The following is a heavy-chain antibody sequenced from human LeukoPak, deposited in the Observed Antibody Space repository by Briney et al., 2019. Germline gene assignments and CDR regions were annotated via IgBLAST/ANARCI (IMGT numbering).Heavy chain of an antibody. J-gene: IGHJ4*02. D-gene: IGHD2-2*01. CDR1: GYTFRYYG. V-gene: IGHV1-18*01. CDR2: ISPDTGKA. CDR3: ARSLGIVVVPAFDY. Sequence: GASVKVSCKASGYTFRYYGLTWVRQAPGQGPEWMGWISPDTGKATYAQKLQGRVTMTTDTSTSTAYIELRSMRSDDTAVYYCARSLGIVVVPAFDYWGQGTLVTVSS.